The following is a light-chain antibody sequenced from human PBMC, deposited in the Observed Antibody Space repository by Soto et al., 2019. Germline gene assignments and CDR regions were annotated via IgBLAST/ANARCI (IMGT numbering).Light chain of an antibody. Sequence: EIVMTQSPATLSVSPGERATLSCRASQSVSSNLAWYQQKPGQAPRLLIYDTSTRATGIPARFNGRGSGTEFTLTISSLQSEDLAVYFCQQYNNWPLTFGGGTKVEIK. CDR1: QSVSSN. J-gene: IGKJ4*01. V-gene: IGKV3-15*01. CDR2: DTS. CDR3: QQYNNWPLT.